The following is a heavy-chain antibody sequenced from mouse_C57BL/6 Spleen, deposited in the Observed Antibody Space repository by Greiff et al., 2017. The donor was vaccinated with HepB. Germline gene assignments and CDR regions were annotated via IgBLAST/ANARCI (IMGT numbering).Heavy chain of an antibody. CDR2: IYPGDGDT. CDR1: GYAFSSSW. Sequence: QVQLQQSGPELVKPGASVKISCKASGYAFSSSWMNWVKQRPGKGLEWIGRIYPGDGDTNYNGKFKGKATLTADKSSSTAYMQLSSLTSEDSAVYFCAREEEDGYYGYAMDYWGQGTSVTVSS. V-gene: IGHV1-82*01. CDR3: AREEEDGYYGYAMDY. D-gene: IGHD2-3*01. J-gene: IGHJ4*01.